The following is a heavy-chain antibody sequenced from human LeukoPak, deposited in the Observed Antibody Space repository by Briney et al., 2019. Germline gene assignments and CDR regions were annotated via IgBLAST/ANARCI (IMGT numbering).Heavy chain of an antibody. CDR2: ISSSGSTI. V-gene: IGHV3-11*04. D-gene: IGHD3-3*01. CDR3: ASGQERFWEWLEEAFDI. J-gene: IGHJ3*02. CDR1: GFTFSDYY. Sequence: GGSLRLSCAAYGFTFSDYYMSWIRQAPGKGLEWVSYISSSGSTIYYADSVKGRFTITRDNAKNSLYLQMNSMRAEDTAVYYCASGQERFWEWLEEAFDIWGQGTMVTVSS.